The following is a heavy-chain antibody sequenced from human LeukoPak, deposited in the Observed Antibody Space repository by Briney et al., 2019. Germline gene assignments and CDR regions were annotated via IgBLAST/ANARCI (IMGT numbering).Heavy chain of an antibody. CDR2: IYTSGST. J-gene: IGHJ4*02. Sequence: PSQTLSLTCTVSGGSISSGSYYWSWIRQPAGKGLEWIGRIYTSGSTNYNPSLKSRVTISVDTSKNQFSLKLSSVTAADTAVYYCARVPRSPVGATVLDYWGQGTLVTVSS. V-gene: IGHV4-61*02. D-gene: IGHD1-26*01. CDR1: GGSISSGSYY. CDR3: ARVPRSPVGATVLDY.